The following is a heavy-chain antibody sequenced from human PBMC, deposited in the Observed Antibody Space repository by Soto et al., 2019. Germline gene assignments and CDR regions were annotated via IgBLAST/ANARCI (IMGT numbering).Heavy chain of an antibody. J-gene: IGHJ5*02. Sequence: SETLSLTCTVSGDSISSYYWSWIRQPPGKGLEWIGYIYYNGNTKYNPSLKSRVTISLGTSKNEFSLRLTSVTAADTAVYFCARVPAMGGVISHWFDPWGPGTLLTVSS. CDR1: GDSISSYY. V-gene: IGHV4-59*12. D-gene: IGHD3-16*02. CDR2: IYYNGNT. CDR3: ARVPAMGGVISHWFDP.